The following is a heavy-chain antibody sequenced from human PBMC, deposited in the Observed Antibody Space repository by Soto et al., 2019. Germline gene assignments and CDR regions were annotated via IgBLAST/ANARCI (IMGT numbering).Heavy chain of an antibody. V-gene: IGHV2-5*02. CDR1: GFSLSTSGVG. J-gene: IGHJ6*02. CDR2: IYWDDDK. CDR3: ARRHGELKIYYYYGMDV. D-gene: IGHD3-10*01. Sequence: VSGPTLVNPTQTLTLTCTFSGFSLSTSGVGVGWIRQPPGKALEWLALIYWDDDKRYSPSLKSRLTITKDTSKNQVVLTMTNMDPVDTATYYCARRHGELKIYYYYGMDVWGQGTTVTVSS.